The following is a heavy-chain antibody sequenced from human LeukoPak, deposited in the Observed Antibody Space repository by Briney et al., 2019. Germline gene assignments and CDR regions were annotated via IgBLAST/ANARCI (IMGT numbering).Heavy chain of an antibody. CDR3: ASGLYRSSWYASDAFDI. V-gene: IGHV1-69*05. CDR1: GGTFSSYA. CDR2: IIPIFGTA. D-gene: IGHD6-13*01. Sequence: SVKVSCKASGGTFSSYAISWVRQAPGQGLEWMGGIIPIFGTANYAQKFQGRVTITTDESTSTAYMELSSLRSEDTAVYYCASGLYRSSWYASDAFDIWGQGTMVTVSS. J-gene: IGHJ3*02.